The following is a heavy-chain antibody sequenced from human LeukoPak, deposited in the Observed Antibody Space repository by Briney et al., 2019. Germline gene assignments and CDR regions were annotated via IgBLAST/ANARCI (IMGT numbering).Heavy chain of an antibody. CDR3: AKGRIAVAGPEYSLDY. CDR2: IWYDGSDK. D-gene: IGHD6-19*01. Sequence: GGSLRLSCAASGFTFNTYGMNWVRQAPGKGLEWVAIIWYDGSDKYYADSVKGRFTISRDNSKKTRYLQLNSLRAEDTAVYYCAKGRIAVAGPEYSLDYWGQGTLVTVSS. CDR1: GFTFNTYG. V-gene: IGHV3-33*06. J-gene: IGHJ4*02.